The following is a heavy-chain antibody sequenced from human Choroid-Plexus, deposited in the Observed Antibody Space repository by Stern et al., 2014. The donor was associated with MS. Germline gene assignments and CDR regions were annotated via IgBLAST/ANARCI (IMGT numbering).Heavy chain of an antibody. Sequence: GGGVAQPGRPLILSCAASGFTFSNFGMHWVRQAPGKGLEWVALISYDGSDKYYADSVKGRFTIFRDNSKNTLYMHMNSLRAEDTAVYYCAKDRQWSTYFFDYWGQGSLVTVSS. J-gene: IGHJ4*02. D-gene: IGHD2-15*01. CDR2: ISYDGSDK. CDR1: GFTFSNFG. CDR3: AKDRQWSTYFFDY. V-gene: IGHV3-30*18.